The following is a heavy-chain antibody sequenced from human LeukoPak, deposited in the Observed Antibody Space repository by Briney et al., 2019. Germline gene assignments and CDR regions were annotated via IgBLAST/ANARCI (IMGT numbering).Heavy chain of an antibody. D-gene: IGHD6-13*01. CDR1: GFTFSSYA. J-gene: IGHJ4*02. V-gene: IGHV3-7*01. CDR3: ARAGGIAAAGRPTGY. Sequence: GGSLRLSCAASGFTFSSYAMHWVRQAPGKGLEWVANIKQDGSEKYYVDSVKGRFTISRDNAKNSLYLQMNSLRAEDTAVYYCARAGGIAAAGRPTGYWGQGTLVTVSS. CDR2: IKQDGSEK.